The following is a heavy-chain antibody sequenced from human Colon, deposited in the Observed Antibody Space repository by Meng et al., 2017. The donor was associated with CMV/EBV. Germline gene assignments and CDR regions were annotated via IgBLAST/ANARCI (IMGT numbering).Heavy chain of an antibody. D-gene: IGHD1-14*01. CDR2: MNPNSGHT. V-gene: IGHV1-8*01. CDR1: GYTFGTYD. CDR3: AKVLYITAVAEGFDM. Sequence: ASVKVSCKASGYTFGTYDIYWVRQASGQGLEWMGWMNPNSGHTAYAQKFQGRVTMTRNTSITTAYMELTSLKYEDTAMYYCAKVLYITAVAEGFDMWGQGTLVTVSS. J-gene: IGHJ3*02.